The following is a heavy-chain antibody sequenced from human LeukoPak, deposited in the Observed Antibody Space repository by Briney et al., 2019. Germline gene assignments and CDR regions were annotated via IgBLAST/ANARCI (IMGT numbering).Heavy chain of an antibody. CDR1: GFTFSDYY. Sequence: GGSLRLSCAASGFTFSDYYMSWIRQAPGKGLEWVSYISSSGTTIYYADSVKGRFTISRDNAKNSLYLQMNSLRAEDTAVYFCARGVKGYDSSGTYYYYYYMDVWGKGTTVTVSS. CDR2: ISSSGTTI. J-gene: IGHJ6*03. V-gene: IGHV3-11*04. D-gene: IGHD3-22*01. CDR3: ARGVKGYDSSGTYYYYYYMDV.